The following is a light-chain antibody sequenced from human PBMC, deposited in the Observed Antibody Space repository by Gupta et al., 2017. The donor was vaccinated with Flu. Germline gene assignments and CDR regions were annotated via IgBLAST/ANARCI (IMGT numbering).Light chain of an antibody. Sequence: EIVMTQSPATLSVSPGARVTLSCRASETISSNLAWYQQKPGQAPRLLFSGASTRAAGIPLRFSASGSGTEFTVTISSLQSEDPATYYCQQYAKWPRTFGQGTKVEIK. J-gene: IGKJ1*01. V-gene: IGKV3-15*01. CDR3: QQYAKWPRT. CDR1: ETISSN. CDR2: GAS.